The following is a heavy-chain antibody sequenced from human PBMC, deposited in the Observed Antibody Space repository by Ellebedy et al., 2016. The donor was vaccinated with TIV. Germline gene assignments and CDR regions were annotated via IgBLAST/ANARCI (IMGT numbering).Heavy chain of an antibody. CDR2: ISSSSSTI. J-gene: IGHJ6*03. CDR3: AREGGDELPTYYYYMDV. Sequence: GESLKISXAASGFTFSSYSMNWVRQAPGKGLEWVSYISSSSSTIYYADSVKGRFTISRDNAKNSLYLQMNSLRDEDTAVYYCAREGGDELPTYYYYMDVWGKGTTVTVSS. CDR1: GFTFSSYS. D-gene: IGHD1-7*01. V-gene: IGHV3-48*02.